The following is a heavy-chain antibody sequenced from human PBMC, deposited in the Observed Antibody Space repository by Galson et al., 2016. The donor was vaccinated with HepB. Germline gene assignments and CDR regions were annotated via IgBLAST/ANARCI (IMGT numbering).Heavy chain of an antibody. D-gene: IGHD1-26*01. CDR3: ARDGHKWDFDD. J-gene: IGHJ4*02. CDR1: GYRFTTFY. CDR2: IMPEDGYT. Sequence: SVKVSCKASGYRFTTFYVHWVRQAPGQGLEWIGRIMPEDGYTIYAQKFQGRVTITRYTSTSTVYMELRSLMSAATGVYYCARDGHKWDFDDWGQGSLVTVSS. V-gene: IGHV1-46*01.